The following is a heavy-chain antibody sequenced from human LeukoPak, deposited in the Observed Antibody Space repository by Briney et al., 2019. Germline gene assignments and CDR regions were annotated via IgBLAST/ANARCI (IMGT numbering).Heavy chain of an antibody. J-gene: IGHJ3*02. Sequence: KPSETLSLTCTVPGDSISSSSYYWDWIRQPPGKGLEWIGNVYYSTNTYYSPSLKSRVTISVDTSKNQFSLKLSSVTAADTAIYYCARHSRSAYSGYGNAFDIWGQGTVVTVSS. D-gene: IGHD5-12*01. V-gene: IGHV4-39*01. CDR2: VYYSTNT. CDR3: ARHSRSAYSGYGNAFDI. CDR1: GDSISSSSYY.